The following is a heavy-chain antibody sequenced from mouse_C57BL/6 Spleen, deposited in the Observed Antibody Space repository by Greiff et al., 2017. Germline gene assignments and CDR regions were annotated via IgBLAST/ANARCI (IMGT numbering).Heavy chain of an antibody. J-gene: IGHJ4*01. CDR1: GYTFTSYT. V-gene: IGHV1-4*01. Sequence: QVQLKQSGAELARPGASVKMSCKASGYTFTSYTMHWVKQMPGQGLEWIGYINPSSGYTKYNQKFKDKATLTADKSSSTAYMQLSSLTSEDSAVYYCARGLSSYAMDYWGQGTSVTVSS. CDR2: INPSSGYT. D-gene: IGHD3-1*01. CDR3: ARGLSSYAMDY.